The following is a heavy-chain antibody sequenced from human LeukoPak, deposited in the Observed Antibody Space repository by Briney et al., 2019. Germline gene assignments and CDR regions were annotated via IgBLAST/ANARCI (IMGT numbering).Heavy chain of an antibody. CDR2: IYHSGST. D-gene: IGHD5/OR15-5a*01. CDR3: ARERVSSDAFDI. J-gene: IGHJ3*02. CDR1: GYSISSGYY. V-gene: IGHV4-38-2*02. Sequence: SETLSLTCTVSGYSISSGYYWGWFRQPPGKGLEWIGSIYHSGSTYYNPSLKSRVTISVDTSKNQFSLKLSSVTAADTAVYYCARERVSSDAFDIWGQGTMVTVSS.